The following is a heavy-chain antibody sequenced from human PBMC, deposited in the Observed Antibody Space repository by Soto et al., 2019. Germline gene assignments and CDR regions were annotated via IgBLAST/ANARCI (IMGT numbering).Heavy chain of an antibody. CDR1: GGTFSSYA. V-gene: IGHV1-69*13. Sequence: VASVKVSCKASGGTFSSYAISWVRQAPGQGLEWMGGIIPIFGTANYAQKFQGRVTITADESTSTAYMELSSLRSEDTAVYYCATGEPGGFDPWGQGTLVTVSS. CDR2: IIPIFGTA. D-gene: IGHD1-26*01. J-gene: IGHJ5*02. CDR3: ATGEPGGFDP.